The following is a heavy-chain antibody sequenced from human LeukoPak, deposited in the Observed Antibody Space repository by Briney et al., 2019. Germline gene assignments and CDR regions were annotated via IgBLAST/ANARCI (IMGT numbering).Heavy chain of an antibody. CDR3: ARTFPYCSGGSCYGDAFDI. J-gene: IGHJ3*02. D-gene: IGHD2-15*01. V-gene: IGHV5-51*01. CDR1: GYSFTSYW. Sequence: GESLKISCKGSGYSFTSYWIGWVRQMPGKGLECMGIIYPGYSDTTYSPSFQGQVTISADKSISTASLQWSSLKASDTAMYYCARTFPYCSGGSCYGDAFDIWGQGTMVTVSS. CDR2: IYPGYSDT.